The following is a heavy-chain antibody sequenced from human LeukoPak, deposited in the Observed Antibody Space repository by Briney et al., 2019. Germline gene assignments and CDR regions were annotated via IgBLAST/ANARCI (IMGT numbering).Heavy chain of an antibody. CDR1: GFTFSSYA. V-gene: IGHV3-30-3*01. CDR2: ISYDGSNK. J-gene: IGHJ4*02. D-gene: IGHD5-18*01. Sequence: PGRSLRLSCAASGFTFSSYAMHWVRQAPGKGLEWVAVISYDGSNKCYADSVKGRFTISRDNSKNTLYLQMNSLRAEDTAVYYCARAGFSYGHFDYWGQGTLVTVSS. CDR3: ARAGFSYGHFDY.